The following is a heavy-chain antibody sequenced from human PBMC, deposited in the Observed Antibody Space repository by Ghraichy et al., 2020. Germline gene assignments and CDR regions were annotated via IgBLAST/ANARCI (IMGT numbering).Heavy chain of an antibody. J-gene: IGHJ6*02. CDR1: GYTFTSYD. Sequence: ASVKVSCKASGYTFTSYDINWVRQDTGQGLEWMGWMNPNSGSSGYAQKFQGRVTMTRNTAISTAYMELSSLRSGDTAVYYCARQHCSSTSCYFPYGMDVWGQGTTVTVSS. D-gene: IGHD2-2*01. V-gene: IGHV1-8*01. CDR3: ARQHCSSTSCYFPYGMDV. CDR2: MNPNSGSS.